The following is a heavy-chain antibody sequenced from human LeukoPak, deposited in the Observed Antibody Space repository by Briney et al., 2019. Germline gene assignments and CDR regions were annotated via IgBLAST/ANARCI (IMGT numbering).Heavy chain of an antibody. CDR1: GYTFTTYG. CDR2: ISGYNGNT. Sequence: ASVKVSCKASGYTFTTYGIGWVRQAPGQGLEWMGWISGYNGNTNYAQKFQGRVTLTTDTSTSTAYMELRSLRSDDTAVYYCARHQYRSGSTYHFDYWGQGTLVTVSS. D-gene: IGHD6-19*01. V-gene: IGHV1-18*01. CDR3: ARHQYRSGSTYHFDY. J-gene: IGHJ4*02.